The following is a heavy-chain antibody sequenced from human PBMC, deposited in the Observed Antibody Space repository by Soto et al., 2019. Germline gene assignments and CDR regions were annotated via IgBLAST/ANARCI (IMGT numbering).Heavy chain of an antibody. J-gene: IGHJ6*02. CDR3: AKAPPSRYSYGLLRAYYGMDV. CDR1: GFTFSSYA. V-gene: IGHV3-23*01. Sequence: PGGSLRLSCAASGFTFSSYAMSWVRQAPGKGLEWVSGISGSGGSTYYADSVKGRFTISRDNSKNTLYLKMNSLRAEDKAVYYCAKAPPSRYSYGLLRAYYGMDVWGQGTTVTVSS. CDR2: ISGSGGST. D-gene: IGHD5-18*01.